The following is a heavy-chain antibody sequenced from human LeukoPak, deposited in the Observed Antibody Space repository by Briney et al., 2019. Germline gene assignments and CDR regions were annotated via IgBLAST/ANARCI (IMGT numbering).Heavy chain of an antibody. CDR2: INPSGGST. J-gene: IGHJ4*02. CDR1: GYTFTSYY. D-gene: IGHD6-13*01. V-gene: IGHV1-46*03. Sequence: ASVKVSCKASGYTFTSYYMHWVRQAPGQGLEWMGIINPSGGSTSYAQKFQGRVTMTWDTSTSTVYMELSSLRSEDTAVYYCAKGPAPYSSSWYVFDYWGQGTLVTVSS. CDR3: AKGPAPYSSSWYVFDY.